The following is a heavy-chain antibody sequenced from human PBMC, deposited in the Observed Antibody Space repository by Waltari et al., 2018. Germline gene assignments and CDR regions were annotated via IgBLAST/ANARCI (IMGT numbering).Heavy chain of an antibody. J-gene: IGHJ4*02. CDR1: GYSISSGYH. D-gene: IGHD1-26*01. CDR2: IYHSGST. CDR3: ARHLSGSYLRADY. V-gene: IGHV4-38-2*01. Sequence: QVQLQESGPGLVKPSETLYLTCAVSGYSISSGYHWRWIRQPPGKGLEWIGSIYHSGSTYYNPYLKSRVTISVDTSKNQFSLKLSSVTAADTAVYYCARHLSGSYLRADYWGQGTLVTVSS.